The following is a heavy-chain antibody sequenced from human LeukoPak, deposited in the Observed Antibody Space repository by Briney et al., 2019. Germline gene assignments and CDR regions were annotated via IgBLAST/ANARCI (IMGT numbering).Heavy chain of an antibody. CDR2: ISSSSSYI. V-gene: IGHV3-21*01. CDR3: ARGLPIAARPRGYFQH. Sequence: GGSLRLSCAASGFTFSSYSMNWVRQAPGKGLEWVSSISSSSSYIYYADSVKGRFTISRDNAKNSLYLQMNSLRAEDTAVYYCARGLPIAARPRGYFQHWGQGTLVTVSS. CDR1: GFTFSSYS. J-gene: IGHJ1*01. D-gene: IGHD6-6*01.